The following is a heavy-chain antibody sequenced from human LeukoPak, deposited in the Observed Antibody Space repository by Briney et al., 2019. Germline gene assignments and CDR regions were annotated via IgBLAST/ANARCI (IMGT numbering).Heavy chain of an antibody. CDR3: ARGRWSDY. D-gene: IGHD5-24*01. V-gene: IGHV3-7*01. Sequence: GGSLRLSCAASGFTFSAYWMTWVRQAPGKGLEWVANIKEDGTEKNYVDSAKGRFTISRGNVKKSLYLEMNSLRVEDTAVYYCARGRWSDYWGQGTQVTVSS. CDR1: GFTFSAYW. J-gene: IGHJ4*02. CDR2: IKEDGTEK.